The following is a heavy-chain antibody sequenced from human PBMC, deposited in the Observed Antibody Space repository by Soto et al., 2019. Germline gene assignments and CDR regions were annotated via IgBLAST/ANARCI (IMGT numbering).Heavy chain of an antibody. D-gene: IGHD3-9*01. Sequence: SETLSLTCTVSGGSISSSRCHWGWIRQPPGKGLEWIASIKYSGTTFYNPSLKSRVTLSVDTSKNQFSLKAEDTAVYYCARTERAPSNYFDILTGYYYFDYWGQGSLVTSPQ. CDR3: ARTERAPSNYFDILTGYYYFDY. V-gene: IGHV4-39*07. J-gene: IGHJ4*02. CDR2: IKYSGTT. CDR1: GGSISSSRCH.